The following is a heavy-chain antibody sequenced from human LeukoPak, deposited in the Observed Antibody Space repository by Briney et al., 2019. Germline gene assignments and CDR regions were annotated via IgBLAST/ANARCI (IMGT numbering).Heavy chain of an antibody. Sequence: GGSLRLSCAPSGFTFSRYSMKWVRQAPGEGLEWVSAISSSSSYIYYAAIVKGRFTIPRDNAKNSLYLQMNSLRAEETAVYYRARGGSSSPADAFDIWGQGTMVTVSS. J-gene: IGHJ3*02. V-gene: IGHV3-21*01. CDR3: ARGGSSSPADAFDI. D-gene: IGHD6-13*01. CDR1: GFTFSRYS. CDR2: ISSSSSYI.